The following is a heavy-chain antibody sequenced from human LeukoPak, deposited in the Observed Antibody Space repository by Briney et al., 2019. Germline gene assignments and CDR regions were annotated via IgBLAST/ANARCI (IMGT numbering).Heavy chain of an antibody. Sequence: GGSLRLSCEASGFTFSGNWMHWVRQAPGKGLVWVSRINGDGSATYYADSLKGRFTISRDNAKNTVYLQMNSLGAEDTAVYYCARGIAGAWGFDYWGLGTLVTVSS. V-gene: IGHV3-74*01. CDR2: INGDGSAT. CDR3: ARGIAGAWGFDY. CDR1: GFTFSGNW. J-gene: IGHJ4*02. D-gene: IGHD6-13*01.